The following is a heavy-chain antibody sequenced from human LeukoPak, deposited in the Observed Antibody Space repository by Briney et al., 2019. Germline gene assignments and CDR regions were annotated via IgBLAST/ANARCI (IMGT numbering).Heavy chain of an antibody. D-gene: IGHD3-10*01. CDR3: ARSGRTYTSPFDS. J-gene: IGHJ4*02. CDR2: ISYSGTT. Sequence: SETLSLTCTVSGGSISSYYWSWIRQPPGKGPEWIGYISYSGTTNYNPSLKSRVTMSLDTSKNQFSLKLTSVTTADTAVYYCARSGRTYTSPFDSWGQGTLVTVSS. V-gene: IGHV4-59*01. CDR1: GGSISSYY.